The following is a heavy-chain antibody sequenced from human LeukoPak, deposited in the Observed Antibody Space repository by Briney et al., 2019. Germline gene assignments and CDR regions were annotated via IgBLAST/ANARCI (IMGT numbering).Heavy chain of an antibody. D-gene: IGHD1-14*01. V-gene: IGHV3-33*08. Sequence: GGSLRLSCVASGFTLSSHWMHWVRQAPGKGLEWVAMIWSDGSDKYFADSVEGRFTISRDNSKNTLYLQMDSLRVEDTAVYYCARDKGTRSMDNWGQGTLVTVSS. CDR2: IWSDGSDK. J-gene: IGHJ4*02. CDR3: ARDKGTRSMDN. CDR1: GFTLSSHW.